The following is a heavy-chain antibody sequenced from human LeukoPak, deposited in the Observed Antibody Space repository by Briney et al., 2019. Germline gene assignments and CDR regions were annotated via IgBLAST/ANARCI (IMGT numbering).Heavy chain of an antibody. D-gene: IGHD3-10*01. J-gene: IGHJ4*02. Sequence: GGSLRLSCAASGFTVSSNFMSWVRQAPGKGLECVSIIYSGGSTSYADSVKGRFTISRDNSKNTLYLQMNSLRAEDTAVYYCASPSGSRGVFLDYWGQGTLVTVSS. CDR1: GFTVSSNF. CDR3: ASPSGSRGVFLDY. V-gene: IGHV3-53*01. CDR2: IYSGGST.